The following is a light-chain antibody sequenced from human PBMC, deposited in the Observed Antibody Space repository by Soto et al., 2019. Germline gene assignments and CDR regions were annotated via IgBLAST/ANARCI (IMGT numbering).Light chain of an antibody. CDR3: KHSHSTPGT. CDR2: AAS. Sequence: IRMTQSQSSLSASVGDRGTITCRASQSISIYLNWYQQKPGKAPKLLIYAASNLQSGVPSRFSGRGSGTDFTLTISSLQPEDFATYYCKHSHSTPGTFGQGTKVDIK. V-gene: IGKV1-39*01. J-gene: IGKJ1*01. CDR1: QSISIY.